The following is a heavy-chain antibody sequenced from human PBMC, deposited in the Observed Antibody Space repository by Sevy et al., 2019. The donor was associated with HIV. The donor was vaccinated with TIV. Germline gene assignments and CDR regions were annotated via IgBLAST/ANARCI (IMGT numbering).Heavy chain of an antibody. V-gene: IGHV1-2*06. CDR1: GYTFTGYY. CDR3: ARDPVAGTFSLGY. CDR2: INPNSGGT. Sequence: ASVKVSCKASGYTFTGYYMHWVRQAPGQGLEWMGRINPNSGGTNYAQKFQGRVTMTRDTSISTAYMVLSRLRSDDTAVYYCARDPVAGTFSLGYWGQGTLVTVSS. D-gene: IGHD6-19*01. J-gene: IGHJ4*02.